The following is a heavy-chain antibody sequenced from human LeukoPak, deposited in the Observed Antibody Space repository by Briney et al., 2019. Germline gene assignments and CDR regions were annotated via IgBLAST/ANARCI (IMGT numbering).Heavy chain of an antibody. CDR2: INPNSGGT. D-gene: IGHD3-10*01. Sequence: ASVKVSCKASGGTFSSYAISWVRQAPGQGLEWMGWINPNSGGTNYAQKFQGRVTMTRDTSISTAYMELSRLRSDDTAVYYCARYSQYMPMVRGVTAYNWFDPWGQGTLVTVSS. J-gene: IGHJ5*02. V-gene: IGHV1-2*02. CDR1: GGTFSSYA. CDR3: ARYSQYMPMVRGVTAYNWFDP.